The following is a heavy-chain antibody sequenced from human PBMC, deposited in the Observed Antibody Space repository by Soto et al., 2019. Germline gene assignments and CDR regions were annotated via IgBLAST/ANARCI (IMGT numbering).Heavy chain of an antibody. Sequence: ASVKVSCKASGYTFTSYGISWVRQAPGQGLEWMGWISAHNGNTNYAQKLQGRVTMTTDTSTSTAYMELRSLRSDDTAVYYCARRGGQWLDHYYGMDVWGQGTTVTVS. CDR1: GYTFTSYG. CDR3: ARRGGQWLDHYYGMDV. J-gene: IGHJ6*02. CDR2: ISAHNGNT. V-gene: IGHV1-18*01. D-gene: IGHD6-19*01.